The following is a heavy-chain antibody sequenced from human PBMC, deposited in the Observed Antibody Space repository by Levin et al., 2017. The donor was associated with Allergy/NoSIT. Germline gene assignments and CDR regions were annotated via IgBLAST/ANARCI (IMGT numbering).Heavy chain of an antibody. CDR3: AKLHSGSYYFGSDC. V-gene: IGHV6-1*01. Sequence: SETLSLTCAISGDSVSSNSAAWNWIRQSPSRGLEWLGRTYYRSKWYNDYAVSVKSRITIKPDTSKNQFSLQLNSVTPEDTAVYYCAKLHSGSYYFGSDCWGQGTLVTVSS. J-gene: IGHJ4*02. CDR1: GDSVSSNSAA. CDR2: TYYRSKWYN. D-gene: IGHD1-26*01.